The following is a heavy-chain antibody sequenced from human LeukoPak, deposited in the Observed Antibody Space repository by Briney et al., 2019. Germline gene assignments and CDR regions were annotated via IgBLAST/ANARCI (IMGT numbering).Heavy chain of an antibody. D-gene: IGHD1-14*01. CDR2: ISSSSSYI. J-gene: IGHJ3*02. CDR3: ANNLLRTEGAFDI. Sequence: GGSLRLSCAASGFTFSSYSMNWVRQAPGKGLEWVSSISSSSSYIYYADSVEGRFTISRDNAKNSLYLQMNSLRAEDTAVYYCANNLLRTEGAFDIWGQGTMVTVSS. V-gene: IGHV3-21*01. CDR1: GFTFSSYS.